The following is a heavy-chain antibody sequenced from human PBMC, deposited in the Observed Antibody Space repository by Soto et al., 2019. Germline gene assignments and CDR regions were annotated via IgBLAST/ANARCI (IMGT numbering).Heavy chain of an antibody. CDR1: GGSISSYY. CDR3: AKNRGRVTTSWHFDY. Sequence: SETLSLTCTVAGGSISSYYWSWIRQPPGKGLEWIGYIYYSGSTGSTNYNPSLKSRVTISVDTSKNTLYLQMSSLRGEDTAVYYCAKNRGRVTTSWHFDYWGQGTLVTVSS. V-gene: IGHV4-59*08. D-gene: IGHD4-17*01. CDR2: IYYSGSTGST. J-gene: IGHJ4*02.